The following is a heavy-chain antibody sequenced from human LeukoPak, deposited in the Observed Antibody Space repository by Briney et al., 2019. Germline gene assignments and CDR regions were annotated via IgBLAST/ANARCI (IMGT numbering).Heavy chain of an antibody. J-gene: IGHJ4*02. D-gene: IGHD3-3*01. CDR2: ICADKGNT. CDR3: ARVSERITIFGVVIAYFDY. Sequence: GASVKVSCKASGYTFTSYGISWVRDAPGQGVEWMGWICADKGNTNYAQTLQGRVTMTTDTSTSTAYMELRSLRSDDTAVYYCARVSERITIFGVVIAYFDYWGQGTLVTVSS. CDR1: GYTFTSYG. V-gene: IGHV1-18*01.